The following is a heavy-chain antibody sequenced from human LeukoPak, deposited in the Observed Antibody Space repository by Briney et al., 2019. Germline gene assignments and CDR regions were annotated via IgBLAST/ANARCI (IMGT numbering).Heavy chain of an antibody. CDR3: ARGGPSYYGSGSPFDY. D-gene: IGHD3-10*01. CDR1: GGSISTYY. Sequence: SQTLSPTCPVSGGSISTYYWSWIRQPPGKGLEWIGYIYYSGSTNYNPSLKSRLTISVDTSKNQFSLKLSSVTAADTAVYYCARGGPSYYGSGSPFDYWGQGTLVTISS. V-gene: IGHV4-59*01. CDR2: IYYSGST. J-gene: IGHJ4*02.